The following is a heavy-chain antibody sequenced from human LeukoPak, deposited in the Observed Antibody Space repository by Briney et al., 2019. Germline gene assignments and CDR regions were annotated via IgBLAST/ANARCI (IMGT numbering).Heavy chain of an antibody. Sequence: GGSLRLSCVASEFTFSNYWIHWVRQAPGKGLEWVSRIRGDGIVTNYADSVEGRFTVSRDNAKNTVHLQMNSLRDDDTAVYYCARASPADFNLWGRGTLVTVSS. V-gene: IGHV3-74*01. CDR3: ARASPADFNL. CDR2: IRGDGIVT. J-gene: IGHJ2*01. CDR1: EFTFSNYW.